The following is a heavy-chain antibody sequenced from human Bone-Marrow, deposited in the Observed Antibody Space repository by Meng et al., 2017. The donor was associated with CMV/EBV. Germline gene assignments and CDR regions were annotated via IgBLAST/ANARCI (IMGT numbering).Heavy chain of an antibody. CDR1: GFTVSSNY. J-gene: IGHJ4*02. CDR3: ARDKLTFGYETLAASYFDY. CDR2: IYSCGST. D-gene: IGHD3-16*01. V-gene: IGHV3-66*03. Sequence: GESLKISCAASGFTVSSNYMSWVRQAPGKGLEWVSVIYSCGSTYYADSVKGRFTIYRDDAKNSVYLLMNSLRVEDTATYFCARDKLTFGYETLAASYFDYWGQGALVTVSS.